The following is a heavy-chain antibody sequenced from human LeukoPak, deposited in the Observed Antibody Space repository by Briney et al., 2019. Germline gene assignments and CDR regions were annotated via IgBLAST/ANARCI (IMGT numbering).Heavy chain of an antibody. Sequence: ASGKVCGKASGYTVTGYDVQWWRQSPGKGREGMGGINPNSGGTKYAKKFKGRVTMTRDTSISTAYMELSRLRSDDTAVYYCARAPYYYGSGSLRPNDAFDIWGQGTMATVSS. V-gene: IGHV1-2*02. CDR2: INPNSGGT. D-gene: IGHD3-10*01. CDR3: ARAPYYYGSGSLRPNDAFDI. CDR1: GYTVTGYD. J-gene: IGHJ3*02.